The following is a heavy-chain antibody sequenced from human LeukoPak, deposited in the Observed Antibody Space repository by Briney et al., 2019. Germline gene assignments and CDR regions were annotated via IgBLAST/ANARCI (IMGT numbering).Heavy chain of an antibody. J-gene: IGHJ3*02. D-gene: IGHD3-16*02. CDR2: INHSGST. CDR1: GGSFSGYY. CDR3: ARDRSTGQDAFDI. V-gene: IGHV4-34*01. Sequence: SETLSLTCAVYGGSFSGYYWSWIRQPPGKGLEWIGEINHSGSTNYNPSLKSRVTISVDTSKNQFSLKLSSVTAADTAVYYCARDRSTGQDAFDIWGQGTMVTVSS.